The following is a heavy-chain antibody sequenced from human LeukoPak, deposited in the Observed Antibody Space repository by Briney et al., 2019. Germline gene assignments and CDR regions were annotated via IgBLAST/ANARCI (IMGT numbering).Heavy chain of an antibody. V-gene: IGHV1-18*01. Sequence: GASVKVSCKASGYTFTSYGISWVRQAPGQGLEWMGWISAYNGNTNYAQKLQGRVTMTTDTSTSTAYMELRSLRSDDTAVYYCARDTFLYRSSTSCFHFDYWGQGTLVTVSS. J-gene: IGHJ4*02. CDR1: GYTFTSYG. CDR3: ARDTFLYRSSTSCFHFDY. D-gene: IGHD2-2*01. CDR2: ISAYNGNT.